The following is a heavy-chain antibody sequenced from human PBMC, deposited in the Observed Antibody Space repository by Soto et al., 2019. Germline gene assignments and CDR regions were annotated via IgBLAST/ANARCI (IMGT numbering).Heavy chain of an antibody. V-gene: IGHV5-51*01. CDR3: PRYGGYSLHYYGMDV. CDR1: GYSFTSYW. J-gene: IGHJ6*02. D-gene: IGHD5-18*01. Sequence: GEYLKIPCKGSGYSFTSYWIGWVRQMPGKGLEWMGIIYPGDSDTRYSPSFQGQVTISADKSISTAYLQWSSLKASDTAMYYCPRYGGYSLHYYGMDVWGQGTTVIVSS. CDR2: IYPGDSDT.